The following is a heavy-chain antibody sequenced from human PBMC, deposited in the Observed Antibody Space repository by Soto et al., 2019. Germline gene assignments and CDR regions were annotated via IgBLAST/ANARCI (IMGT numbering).Heavy chain of an antibody. CDR1: GVSIFSHSSY. Sequence: QLQLQESGPGLVRPSETLSLTCTVSGVSIFSHSSYWGWIRQAPGKGLEWIATINHSGSTYHNPSLKSRVTMSVDTSKNQFSLNLSSVTAADTAVYYCARRYAPRYSSGNNHFDLWGQGTLVTVSS. V-gene: IGHV4-39*01. CDR2: INHSGST. J-gene: IGHJ4*02. CDR3: ARRYAPRYSSGNNHFDL. D-gene: IGHD2-15*01.